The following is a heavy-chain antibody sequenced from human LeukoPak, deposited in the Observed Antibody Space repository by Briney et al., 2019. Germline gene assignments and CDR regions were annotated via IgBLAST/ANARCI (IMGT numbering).Heavy chain of an antibody. CDR3: AREGVLNWFDP. Sequence: GGSLRLSCAASGFTFSSYWMSWVRQAPGKRLEWVANIKQDGSEKYYVDSVKGRFTISRDNAKNSLYLQMNSLRAEDTAVYYCAREGVLNWFDPWGQGTLVTVSS. CDR2: IKQDGSEK. J-gene: IGHJ5*02. D-gene: IGHD1-1*01. CDR1: GFTFSSYW. V-gene: IGHV3-7*01.